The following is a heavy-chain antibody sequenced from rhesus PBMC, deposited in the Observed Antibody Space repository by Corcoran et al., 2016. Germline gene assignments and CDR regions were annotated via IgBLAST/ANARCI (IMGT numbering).Heavy chain of an antibody. J-gene: IGHJ4*01. CDR3: SRGLYSGSYYPLDY. CDR1: GYTFTSYY. Sequence: QVQLVQSGAEVKKPGTSVKLSCKASGYTFTSYYINWVRQAPGQVIEWMGCNNTSNVNKESRQSFQGIVTMIMDTSTSTAHMELSSLRSEYTAVYYCSRGLYSGSYYPLDYWGQGVLVTVSS. CDR2: NNTSNVNK. D-gene: IGHD3-16*01. V-gene: IGHV1-200*01.